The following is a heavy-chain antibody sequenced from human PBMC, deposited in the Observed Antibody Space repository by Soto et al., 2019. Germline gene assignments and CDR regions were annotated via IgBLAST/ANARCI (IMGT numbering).Heavy chain of an antibody. D-gene: IGHD3-10*01. CDR2: ILYDGSDK. CDR1: GFTFSNYG. CDR3: AKDRIVMIRGVKNYYGMDV. J-gene: IGHJ6*02. Sequence: QVQLVESGGGVVQPGRSLRLSCAASGFTFSNYGMHWVRQAPGKGLEWVAFILYDGSDKYFADSVKGRFTISRDNSKNTLDLQMNSLRAEDTAVYYCAKDRIVMIRGVKNYYGMDVWGQGTTVTVSS. V-gene: IGHV3-30*18.